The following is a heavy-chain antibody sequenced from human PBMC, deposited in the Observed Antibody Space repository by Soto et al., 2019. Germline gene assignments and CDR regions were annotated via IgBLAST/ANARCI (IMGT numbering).Heavy chain of an antibody. Sequence: GASVKVSCKASGYMFTNYYLHWVRQAPGQGLEWMGMINPSGGSTSYAQNFRDRVTLTRDTSTTTIYLELSSLRSEDTAVYYCARDPFVAPSSRLLYYYYGMDVWGQGTTVTVSS. J-gene: IGHJ6*02. CDR3: ARDPFVAPSSRLLYYYYGMDV. V-gene: IGHV1-46*01. CDR1: GYMFTNYY. CDR2: INPSGGST. D-gene: IGHD1-26*01.